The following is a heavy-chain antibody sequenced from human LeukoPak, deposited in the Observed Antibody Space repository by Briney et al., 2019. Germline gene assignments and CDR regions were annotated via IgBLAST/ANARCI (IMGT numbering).Heavy chain of an antibody. D-gene: IGHD1-1*01. CDR3: TTMGGNNWFDWYFDL. Sequence: GGPLRLSCAASGLSFDNAWMSWVRQVPGKGLEWVGRIRGKIDGGTTDYAAPVKGRFTISRDDSESTLYLHLTSLQIEDAAMYYCTTMGGNNWFDWYFDLWGRGTLVTVYS. V-gene: IGHV3-15*01. CDR1: GLSFDNAW. J-gene: IGHJ2*01. CDR2: IRGKIDGGTT.